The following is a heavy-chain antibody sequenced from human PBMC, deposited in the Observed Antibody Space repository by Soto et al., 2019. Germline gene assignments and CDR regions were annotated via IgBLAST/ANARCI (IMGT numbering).Heavy chain of an antibody. V-gene: IGHV3-9*01. CDR3: TTDTQSPSGYFEGFYV. Sequence: DAQLVESGGGLVQPGKSLRISCVASGFTFDDHTMHWVRQAPGRGLEWVSCISWNSGIIGYADSVKRRLTSSRDNAKNSLYPRMDRLRPEDAADYSCTTDTQSPSGYFEGFYVWGQGTKVTVSS. D-gene: IGHD3-22*01. J-gene: IGHJ3*01. CDR1: GFTFDDHT. CDR2: ISWNSGII.